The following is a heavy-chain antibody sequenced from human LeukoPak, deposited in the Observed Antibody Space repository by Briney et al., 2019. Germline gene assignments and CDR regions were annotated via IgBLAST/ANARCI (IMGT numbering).Heavy chain of an antibody. Sequence: GESLKISCQASGYTFNNYWIAWVRQMPGKGLEWMGIIYPGDSGTIYSPSFQGQVTISADKSINTAYLQWSSLKASDTAMYYCARHTPYCSGGTCLPDYWGQGTLVTVSS. CDR3: ARHTPYCSGGTCLPDY. J-gene: IGHJ4*02. D-gene: IGHD2-15*01. V-gene: IGHV5-51*01. CDR1: GYTFNNYW. CDR2: IYPGDSGT.